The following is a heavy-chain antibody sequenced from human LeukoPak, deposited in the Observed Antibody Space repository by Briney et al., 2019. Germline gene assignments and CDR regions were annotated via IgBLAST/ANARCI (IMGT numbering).Heavy chain of an antibody. J-gene: IGHJ4*02. Sequence: GRSLRLSCAASGFTFSTYGMQWVRQAAGKGREWVAVIWYDGSNENYADSEKGRFTISRDNSKNMLYLQMNSLRAEDTAVYYCASGPGLGYSGSHFDYWGQGTLVTVSS. CDR3: ASGPGLGYSGSHFDY. CDR2: IWYDGSNE. D-gene: IGHD5-12*01. V-gene: IGHV3-33*01. CDR1: GFTFSTYG.